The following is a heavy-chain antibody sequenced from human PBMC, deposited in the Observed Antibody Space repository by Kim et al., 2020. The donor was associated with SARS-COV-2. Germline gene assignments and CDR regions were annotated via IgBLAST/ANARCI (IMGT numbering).Heavy chain of an antibody. J-gene: IGHJ3*01. V-gene: IGHV1-3*01. CDR3: AREGHEGGYLT. Sequence: TKYSPNLQGRFTITRDTSAKSAYMELKSLRSEDTAIYYCAREGHEGGYLTWGQGTMVTVSS. CDR2: T. D-gene: IGHD3-22*01.